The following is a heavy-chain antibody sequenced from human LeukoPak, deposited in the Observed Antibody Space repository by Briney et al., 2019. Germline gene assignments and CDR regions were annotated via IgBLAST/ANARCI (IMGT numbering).Heavy chain of an antibody. CDR2: NNPSGGST. D-gene: IGHD4-23*01. V-gene: IGHV1-46*01. CDR1: GYTFTSYY. J-gene: IGHJ3*02. Sequence: ASVTVSCKASGYTFTSYYMHWVRQAPGQGLEWMGINNPSGGSTSYAQKFQGRVTMTRDTSTSTVYMELSSLRSEDTAVYYCARGQATVADAFDIWGQGTMVTVSS. CDR3: ARGQATVADAFDI.